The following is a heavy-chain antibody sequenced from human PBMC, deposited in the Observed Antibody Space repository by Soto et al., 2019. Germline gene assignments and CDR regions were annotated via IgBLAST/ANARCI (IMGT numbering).Heavy chain of an antibody. CDR3: AIYGGNSVYFAY. Sequence: SETLSLTCTVSGGSISSGDYYWSWIRQPPGKGLEWIGYIYYSGSTYYNPSLKSRVTISVDTSKNQFSLKLSSVTAAYTAVYYFAIYGGNSVYFAYWGQGTLVTVSS. CDR2: IYYSGST. J-gene: IGHJ4*02. V-gene: IGHV4-30-4*01. CDR1: GGSISSGDYY. D-gene: IGHD4-17*01.